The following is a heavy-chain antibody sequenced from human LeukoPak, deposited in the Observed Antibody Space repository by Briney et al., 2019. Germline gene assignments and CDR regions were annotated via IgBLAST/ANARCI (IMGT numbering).Heavy chain of an antibody. V-gene: IGHV4-59*08. CDR2: IHYSGST. D-gene: IGHD3-16*01. J-gene: IGHJ2*01. CDR1: GGSISSYY. CDR3: ARHVRAYGRSDRYFDL. Sequence: SETLSLTCTVSGGSISSYYWSWIRQPPGKGLEWIGYIHYSGSTNYNSSLKSRVTISVDTSKNQFSLKLSSVTAADTAVYYCARHVRAYGRSDRYFDLWGRGTLVTVSS.